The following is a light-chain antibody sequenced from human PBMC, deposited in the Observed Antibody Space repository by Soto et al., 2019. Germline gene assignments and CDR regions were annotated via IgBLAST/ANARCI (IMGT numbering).Light chain of an antibody. CDR2: KVS. J-gene: IGKJ5*01. CDR1: KSLVYSDGNTY. V-gene: IGKV2-30*01. Sequence: VTLEKSASAACRTRKSLVYSDGNTYLNWFQQRPGQSPRRLIYKVSNRDSGVSVRLGGSGSRTSFAVKICRLNGADDGVVYCTVCAVWLPITFCQGTRLEIK. CDR3: TVCAVWLPIT.